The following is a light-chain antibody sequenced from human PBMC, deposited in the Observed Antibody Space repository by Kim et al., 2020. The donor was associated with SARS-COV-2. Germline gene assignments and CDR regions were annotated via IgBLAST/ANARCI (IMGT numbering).Light chain of an antibody. CDR2: LNRAGSH. J-gene: IGLJ3*02. V-gene: IGLV4-69*01. CDR1: SGHSDDA. CDR3: QTWGTVIHWV. Sequence: SVKLTGTSRSGHSDDAVAGHQQQPEKGARFLMKLNRAGSHVKGDGIPDRFSGSSSGTDRYLTISSLQSEDESDYYGQTWGTVIHWVFGGGTQLTVL.